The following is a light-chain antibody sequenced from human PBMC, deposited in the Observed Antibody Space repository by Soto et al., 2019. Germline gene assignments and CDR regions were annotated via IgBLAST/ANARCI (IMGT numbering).Light chain of an antibody. CDR1: QSVSSSY. CDR2: GAS. CDR3: QQYGSSPPYT. Sequence: EIVLTQSPGTLSLSPGERATLSCRASQSVSSSYLAWYQQKPGQAPRLLIYGASKRATGTPDRFSGSGSGTDFTITISRLEPEDFAVYYCQQYGSSPPYTFGQGTKLEIK. V-gene: IGKV3-20*01. J-gene: IGKJ2*01.